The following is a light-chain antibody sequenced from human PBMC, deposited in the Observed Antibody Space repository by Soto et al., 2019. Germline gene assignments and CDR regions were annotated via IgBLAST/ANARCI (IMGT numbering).Light chain of an antibody. J-gene: IGKJ1*01. CDR3: HQRQSWHRT. CDR1: QYINTR. CDR2: QTY. Sequence: EILLTQSLATLSSFPGYRFTLSCMASQYINTRLAWYQHRPGQDNRIIIYQTYIRAAGIKDRFSASGTGTDFTLTIRDVQPEDFAVYYCHQRQSWHRTLGHGNKVDIK. V-gene: IGKV3D-11*01.